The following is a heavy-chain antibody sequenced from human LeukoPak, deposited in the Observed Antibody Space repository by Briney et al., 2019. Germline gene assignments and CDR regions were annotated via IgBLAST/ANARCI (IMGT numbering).Heavy chain of an antibody. CDR1: GGSISSGSYY. CDR3: AKKGGGGQLIRYYYYMDV. CDR2: IYTSGST. Sequence: KSSETLSLTRTVSGGSISSGSYYWSWIRQPAGKGLEWIGRIYTSGSTNYNPSLKSRVTISVDTSKNQFSLKLSSVTAADTAVYYCAKKGGGGQLIRYYYYMDVWGKGTTVTVSS. J-gene: IGHJ6*03. V-gene: IGHV4-61*02. D-gene: IGHD6-6*01.